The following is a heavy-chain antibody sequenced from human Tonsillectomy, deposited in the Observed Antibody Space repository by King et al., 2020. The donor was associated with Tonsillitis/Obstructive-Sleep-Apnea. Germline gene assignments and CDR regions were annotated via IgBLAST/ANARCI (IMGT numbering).Heavy chain of an antibody. Sequence: QLQESGPGLVKPSETLSLTCTVSGGSISGYYWSWIRQPPGKGLEWIGYIFYSGSTNYNPSLKSRVTISVHTSKNQFSLKLGSVTAADTAVYYCASLVPSLGAFDIWGQGTMVTVSS. V-gene: IGHV4-59*08. D-gene: IGHD2-2*01. CDR3: ASLVPSLGAFDI. CDR2: IFYSGST. CDR1: GGSISGYY. J-gene: IGHJ3*02.